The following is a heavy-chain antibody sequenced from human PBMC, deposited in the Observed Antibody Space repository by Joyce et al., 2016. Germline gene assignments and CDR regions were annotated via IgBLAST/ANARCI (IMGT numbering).Heavy chain of an antibody. CDR1: GFSFNGYW. D-gene: IGHD2-21*01. CDR3: ARVISHSHFDT. Sequence: EVQLVQSGAEVQKPGESLKISCKSSGFSFNGYWLAWVRQIPGKGLEWMGNSYPVDSRTRYSSSFQGQVTISADKSINTAYLHWSSLKASDTAIYYCARVISHSHFDTWGQGTLVTVSS. V-gene: IGHV5-51*01. CDR2: SYPVDSRT. J-gene: IGHJ4*02.